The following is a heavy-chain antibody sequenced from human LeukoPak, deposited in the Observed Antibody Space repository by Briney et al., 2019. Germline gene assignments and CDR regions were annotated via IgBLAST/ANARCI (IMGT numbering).Heavy chain of an antibody. J-gene: IGHJ4*02. D-gene: IGHD3-22*01. CDR3: AKDQSYYDSSGYRYFNY. CDR1: GFTFSSYG. Sequence: GGSLRLSCAASGFTFSSYGMHWVRQAPGKGLERVAVISYDGSNKYYADSVKGRFTISRDNSKNTLYLQMNSLRPEDTAVYYCAKDQSYYDSSGYRYFNYWGQGTLVTVSS. CDR2: ISYDGSNK. V-gene: IGHV3-30*18.